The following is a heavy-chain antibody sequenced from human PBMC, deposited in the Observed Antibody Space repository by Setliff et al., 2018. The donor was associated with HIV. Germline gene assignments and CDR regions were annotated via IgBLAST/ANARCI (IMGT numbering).Heavy chain of an antibody. Sequence: GASVKVSCKASGYTFTDYYMHWVQQAPGKGLEWMGRVDPEDGETIYAEKFQGRVTITADTSTDTAYMELSSLRSEDTAVYYCATDYSGYDYFDYWGQGTLVTVS. CDR2: VDPEDGET. V-gene: IGHV1-69-2*01. CDR3: ATDYSGYDYFDY. CDR1: GYTFTDYY. J-gene: IGHJ4*02. D-gene: IGHD5-12*01.